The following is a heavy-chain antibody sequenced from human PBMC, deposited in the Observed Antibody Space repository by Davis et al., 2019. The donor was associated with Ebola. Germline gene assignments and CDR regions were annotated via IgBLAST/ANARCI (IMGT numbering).Heavy chain of an antibody. J-gene: IGHJ6*04. CDR2: ISYDGSNK. CDR1: GFTFSSYA. V-gene: IGHV3-30*04. D-gene: IGHD2-2*01. Sequence: PAGSLRLSCAASGFTFSSYAMHWVRQAPGKGLEWVAVISYDGSNKYYADSVKGRFTISRNNSKNTLYLQMNSLRAEDTAVYYCASQCSSTSCYYGMDVWGKGTTVTVSS. CDR3: ASQCSSTSCYYGMDV.